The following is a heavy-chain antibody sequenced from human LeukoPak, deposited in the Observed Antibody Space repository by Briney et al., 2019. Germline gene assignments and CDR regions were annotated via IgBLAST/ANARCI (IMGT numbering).Heavy chain of an antibody. CDR1: GFTFSSHW. J-gene: IGHJ4*02. CDR2: INSDGSSI. Sequence: GGSLRLSCAASGFTFSSHWTHWVRQAPGKGLVWVSRINSDGSSISYADSVKGRFTISRDNAKNTLYLQMNSLRAEDTAIYYCVRDGEYSHGIDFDYWGQGTLVTVSP. D-gene: IGHD5-18*01. V-gene: IGHV3-74*01. CDR3: VRDGEYSHGIDFDY.